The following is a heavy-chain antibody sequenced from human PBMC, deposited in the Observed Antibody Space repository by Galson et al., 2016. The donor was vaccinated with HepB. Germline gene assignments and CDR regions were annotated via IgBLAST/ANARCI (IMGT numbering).Heavy chain of an antibody. CDR1: EFTFNNCP. CDR2: LSHDGVTK. V-gene: IGHV3-30-3*01. CDR3: AREWELGGYFDY. D-gene: IGHD1-26*01. Sequence: SLRLSCAVSEFTFNNCPLHWVRQAPGKGLEWVAVLSHDGVTKFYADSVRARFTISRDKSKTTVYLQMDGLSAEDTAVYYCAREWELGGYFDYWGQGTLVTVSS. J-gene: IGHJ4*02.